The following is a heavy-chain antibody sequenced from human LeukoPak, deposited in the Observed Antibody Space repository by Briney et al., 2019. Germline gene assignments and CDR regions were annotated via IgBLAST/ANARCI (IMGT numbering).Heavy chain of an antibody. Sequence: GGSLRLSCAASGFTLSTSWMHWLRQIPGKGLVWVSRINGDGSSSAYADSVKGRFTISRDNAKNTLYLQMNSLRAEDTAVYYCAWEYCSAGVCSRSFDYWGQGTLVTVSS. CDR2: INGDGSSS. V-gene: IGHV3-74*01. D-gene: IGHD2-15*01. CDR1: GFTLSTSW. CDR3: AWEYCSAGVCSRSFDY. J-gene: IGHJ4*02.